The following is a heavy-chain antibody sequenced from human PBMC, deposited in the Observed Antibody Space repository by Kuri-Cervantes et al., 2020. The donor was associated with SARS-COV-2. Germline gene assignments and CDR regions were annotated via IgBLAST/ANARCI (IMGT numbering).Heavy chain of an antibody. D-gene: IGHD3-10*01. J-gene: IGHJ4*02. CDR1: GFTVSSNY. CDR2: IYSGGST. CDR3: ARVVGIRGYFDY. Sequence: ETLSLTCAASGFTVSSNYMSWVRQAPGKGLEWVSVIYSGGSTYYADSVKGRFTISRDNSKNTLYLQMNSLRAEDTAVYYCARVVGIRGYFDYWGQGTLVTVSS. V-gene: IGHV3-53*01.